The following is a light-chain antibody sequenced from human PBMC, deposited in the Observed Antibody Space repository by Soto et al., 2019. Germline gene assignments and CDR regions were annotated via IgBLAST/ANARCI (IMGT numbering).Light chain of an antibody. Sequence: QSALTRPASVSGSPGQSITISCTGTSSDVGGYNYVSWYQQHPGKAPKLMIYDVSNRPSGVSNLFSGSKSGNTASLTISGSQAEDEADYYCSSYTSSSTLVVFGGGTKLTVL. V-gene: IGLV2-14*01. CDR2: DVS. J-gene: IGLJ2*01. CDR1: SSDVGGYNY. CDR3: SSYTSSSTLVV.